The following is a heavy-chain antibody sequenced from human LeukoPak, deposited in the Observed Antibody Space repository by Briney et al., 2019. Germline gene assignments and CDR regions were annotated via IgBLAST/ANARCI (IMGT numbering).Heavy chain of an antibody. J-gene: IGHJ4*02. CDR2: IYYSGST. V-gene: IGHV4-59*01. CDR3: ARLRGYSGYDSYYFDY. D-gene: IGHD5-12*01. Sequence: SETLSLTCTVSGGSISSYYWSWIRQPPEKGLEWIGYIYYSGSTNYNPSLKSRVTIPVDTSKNQFSLKLSSVTAADTAVYYCARLRGYSGYDSYYFDYWGQGTLVTVSS. CDR1: GGSISSYY.